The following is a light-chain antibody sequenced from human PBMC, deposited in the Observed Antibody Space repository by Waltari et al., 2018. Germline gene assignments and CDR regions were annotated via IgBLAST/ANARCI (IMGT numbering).Light chain of an antibody. Sequence: EVVMTQSPATLSVSQGERATLSCRASQSISINMVWYQQRPGQAPRLLIYEASMRATDIPAMFSGSGSGTDVTLTISSVQSEDAAVYYCQQFNDWPRTFGQGTKVEIK. CDR1: QSISIN. J-gene: IGKJ1*01. CDR2: EAS. V-gene: IGKV3-15*01. CDR3: QQFNDWPRT.